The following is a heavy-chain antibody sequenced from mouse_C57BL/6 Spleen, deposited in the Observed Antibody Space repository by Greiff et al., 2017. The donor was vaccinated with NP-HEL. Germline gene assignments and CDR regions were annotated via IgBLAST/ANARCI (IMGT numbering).Heavy chain of an antibody. CDR3: ARELLRVGYFDV. CDR2: ISYDGSN. V-gene: IGHV3-6*01. Sequence: EVKLVESGPGLVKPSQSLSLTCSVTGYSITSGYYWNWIRQFPGNKLEWMGYISYDGSNNYNPSLKNRISITRDTSKNQFFLKLNSVTTEDTATYYCARELLRVGYFDVWGTGTTVTVSS. CDR1: GYSITSGYY. D-gene: IGHD1-1*01. J-gene: IGHJ1*03.